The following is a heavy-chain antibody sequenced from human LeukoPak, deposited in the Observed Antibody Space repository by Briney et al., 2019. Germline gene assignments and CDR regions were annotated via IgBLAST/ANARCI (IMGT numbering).Heavy chain of an antibody. CDR2: IKEDGSET. J-gene: IGHJ5*02. CDR1: GFTFNTYL. CDR3: ATTLVRQGSFT. Sequence: GGSLRLSCVASGFTFNTYLMTWVRQAPGKGLEWVANIKEDGSETYYVDSVKGRCTISRDNAKKSLYLQMSSLRAEDTAIYYCATTLVRQGSFTWGQGTRVTVSS. D-gene: IGHD3-10*01. V-gene: IGHV3-7*01.